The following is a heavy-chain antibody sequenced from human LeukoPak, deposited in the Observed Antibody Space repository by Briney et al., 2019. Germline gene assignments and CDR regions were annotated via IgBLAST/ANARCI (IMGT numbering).Heavy chain of an antibody. J-gene: IGHJ6*02. D-gene: IGHD4-23*01. V-gene: IGHV4-59*01. CDR1: GGSFSGYY. Sequence: SETLSLTCAVYGGSFSGYYWSWIRQPPGKGLEWIGYIYYSGSTNYNPSLKSRVTISVDTSKNQFSLKLSSVTAADTAVYYCARESAVVTVPLKVRYYGMDVWGQGTTVTVSS. CDR2: IYYSGST. CDR3: ARESAVVTVPLKVRYYGMDV.